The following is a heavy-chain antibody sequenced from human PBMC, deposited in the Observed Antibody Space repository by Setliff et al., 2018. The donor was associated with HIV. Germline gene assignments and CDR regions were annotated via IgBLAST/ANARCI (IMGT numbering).Heavy chain of an antibody. CDR3: ARGDGYRGNDAYYDTGLDV. D-gene: IGHD5-12*01. CDR2: IYITGDT. V-gene: IGHV4-61*09. CDR1: GGSINRGTYY. Sequence: PSETLSLTCSVSGGSINRGTYYWTWIRQSAGKGLEWIGHIYITGDTDYNPSLKSRVTISVDRSGNQFSLRLTSVTAADTAVYYCARGDGYRGNDAYYDTGLDVWGQGITVTVSS. J-gene: IGHJ6*02.